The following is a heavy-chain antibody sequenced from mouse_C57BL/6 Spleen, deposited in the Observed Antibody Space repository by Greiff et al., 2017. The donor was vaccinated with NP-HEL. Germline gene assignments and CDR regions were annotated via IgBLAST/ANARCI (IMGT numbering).Heavy chain of an antibody. CDR1: GFTFSSYA. D-gene: IGHD4-1*01. J-gene: IGHJ2*01. Sequence: DVMLVESGGGLVKPGGSLKLSCAASGFTFSSYAMSWVRQTPEKRLAWVATISDGGSYTYYPDNVKGRFTISRDNAKNNLYLQMSHLKSEDTAMYYCARDRTGYFDYWGQGTTLTVSS. CDR3: ARDRTGYFDY. V-gene: IGHV5-4*01. CDR2: ISDGGSYT.